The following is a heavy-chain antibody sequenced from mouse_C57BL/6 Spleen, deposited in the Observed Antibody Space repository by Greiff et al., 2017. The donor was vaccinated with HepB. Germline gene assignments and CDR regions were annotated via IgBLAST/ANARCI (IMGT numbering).Heavy chain of an antibody. CDR2: ISYSGST. CDR3: ERNYGSSYRSYWYFDV. D-gene: IGHD1-1*01. CDR1: GYSITSGYD. Sequence: EVQLVESGPGMVKPSQSLSLTCTVTGYSITSGYDWHWIRHFPGNKLEWMGYISYSGSTNYNPSLKSRISITHDTSKNHFFLKLNSVTTEDTATYYCERNYGSSYRSYWYFDVWGTGTTVTVSS. V-gene: IGHV3-1*01. J-gene: IGHJ1*03.